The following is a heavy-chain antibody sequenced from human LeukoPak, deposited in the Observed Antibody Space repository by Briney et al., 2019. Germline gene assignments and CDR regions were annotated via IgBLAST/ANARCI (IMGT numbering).Heavy chain of an antibody. D-gene: IGHD6-19*01. J-gene: IGHJ3*02. CDR2: INPNSGGT. CDR3: ARALPILAVAPGDAFDI. Sequence: GESLKISCKGSGYTFTGYYMHWVRQAPGQGLEWMGWINPNSGGTNYAQKFQGWVTMTRDTSISTAYMELSRLRSDDTAVYYCARALPILAVAPGDAFDIWGQGTMVTVSS. CDR1: GYTFTGYY. V-gene: IGHV1-2*04.